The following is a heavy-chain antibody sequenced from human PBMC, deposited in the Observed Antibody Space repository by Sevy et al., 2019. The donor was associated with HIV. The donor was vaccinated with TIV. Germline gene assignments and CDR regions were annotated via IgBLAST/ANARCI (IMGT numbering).Heavy chain of an antibody. CDR1: GGSVSSGTYY. J-gene: IGHJ6*03. D-gene: IGHD3-16*01. CDR3: ARVPRGQLWYSGSLSGYYYHMDV. CDR2: IYKTGST. V-gene: IGHV4-61*01. Sequence: SETLSLSCSVSGGSVSSGTYYWSWIRQPPGKGLEWIGHIYKTGSTNYKLSLQSRFTISVDTSTNQFSLRLRSVTAADMAVYYCARVPRGQLWYSGSLSGYYYHMDVWGKGTTVTVSS.